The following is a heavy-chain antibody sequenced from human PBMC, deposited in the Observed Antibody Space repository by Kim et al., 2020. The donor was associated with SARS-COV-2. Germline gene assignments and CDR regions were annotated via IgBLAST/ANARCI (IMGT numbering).Heavy chain of an antibody. CDR2: ISYDGSNK. D-gene: IGHD3-10*01. V-gene: IGHV3-30*18. CDR3: AKALKGWFGGSFDI. CDR1: GFTFSSYG. J-gene: IGHJ3*02. Sequence: GGSLRLSCAASGFTFSSYGMHWVRQAPGKGLEWVAVISYDGSNKYYADSVKGRFTISRDNSKNTLYLQMNSLRAEDTAVYYCAKALKGWFGGSFDIWGQGAMVTVSS.